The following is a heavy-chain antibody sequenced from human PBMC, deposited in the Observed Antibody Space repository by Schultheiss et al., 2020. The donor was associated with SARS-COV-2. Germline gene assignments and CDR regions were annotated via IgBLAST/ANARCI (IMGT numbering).Heavy chain of an antibody. D-gene: IGHD3-10*01. CDR1: GFTFSSYA. J-gene: IGHJ6*02. Sequence: GGSLRLSCAASGFTFSSYAMHWVRQAPGKGLEWVANIKQDGSEKYYVDSVKGRFTISRDNAKNSLYLQMNSLRAEDTAVYYCARDRDGMDVWGQGTTVTVSS. CDR3: ARDRDGMDV. CDR2: IKQDGSEK. V-gene: IGHV3-7*01.